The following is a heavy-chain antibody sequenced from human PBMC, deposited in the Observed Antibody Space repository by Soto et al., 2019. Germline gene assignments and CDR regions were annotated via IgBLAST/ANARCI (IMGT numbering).Heavy chain of an antibody. Sequence: QVTLKESGPVLVKPTETLTLTCTVSGFSLSNARMGVSWIRQPPGKALEWLAHIFSNDEKFYSTSLKSRLTISKDTSKSQVVLTMTNMDPVDTATYYCARIGPGIAAAATLPFDYWGQGTLVTVSS. CDR2: IFSNDEK. CDR1: GFSLSNARMG. V-gene: IGHV2-26*01. CDR3: ARIGPGIAAAATLPFDY. D-gene: IGHD6-13*01. J-gene: IGHJ4*02.